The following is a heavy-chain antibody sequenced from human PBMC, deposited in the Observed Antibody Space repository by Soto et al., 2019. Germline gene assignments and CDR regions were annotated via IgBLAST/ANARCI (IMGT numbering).Heavy chain of an antibody. D-gene: IGHD1-1*01. CDR2: IYTAGII. CDR3: ATGKSRNYFDF. J-gene: IGHJ4*02. V-gene: IGHV4-4*07. Sequence: QMQLQESGPGLVKPSETLSLNCSVSGDSISDYYWTWLRQPAGKAPEWIGRIYTAGIIIYNPALKSRVTVSLDTSINPFSLKLNSVTAADTAVYYCATGKSRNYFDFWGQGALVTVSS. CDR1: GDSISDYY.